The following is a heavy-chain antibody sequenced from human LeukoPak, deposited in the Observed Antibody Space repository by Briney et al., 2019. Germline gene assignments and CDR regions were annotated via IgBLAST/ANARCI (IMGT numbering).Heavy chain of an antibody. V-gene: IGHV3-21*01. Sequence: TGGSLRLSCAASGFTFSSYSMNWVRQAPGKGLEWVSSISSSSSYIYYADSVKGRFTISRDNAKNSPYLQMNSLRAEDTAVYYCARDLRRSFDYWGQGALVTVSS. CDR2: ISSSSSYI. D-gene: IGHD4-17*01. J-gene: IGHJ4*02. CDR3: ARDLRRSFDY. CDR1: GFTFSSYS.